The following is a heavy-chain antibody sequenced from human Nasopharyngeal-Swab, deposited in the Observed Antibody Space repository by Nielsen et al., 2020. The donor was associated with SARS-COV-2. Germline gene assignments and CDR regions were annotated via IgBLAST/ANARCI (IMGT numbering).Heavy chain of an antibody. CDR2: IKQDGSEK. D-gene: IGHD3-9*01. V-gene: IGHV3-7*01. CDR3: AKDHDTIFSFGDY. J-gene: IGHJ4*02. CDR1: GFTFSSYW. Sequence: LSLTCAASGFTFSSYWMSWVRQAPGKGLEWVANIKQDGSEKYYVDSVKGRFTISRDNAKNSLYLQMNSLRAEDTAVYYCAKDHDTIFSFGDYWGQGTLVTVSS.